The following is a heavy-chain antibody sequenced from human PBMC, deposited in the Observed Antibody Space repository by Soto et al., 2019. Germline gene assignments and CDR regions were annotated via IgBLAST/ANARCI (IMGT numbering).Heavy chain of an antibody. CDR3: ARMKFSSTWYWNFFDP. V-gene: IGHV4-30-4*08. Sequence: QVQLQESGPGLVKPSQTLPLICTVSGGSISSGDFCWSWIRQPPGKGLEWIGYICFTGSTYYNPSLKSRVTISLDTSKSQFSLKLASVTAADTAVYHCARMKFSSTWYWNFFDPWGQGTLVTVSS. CDR2: ICFTGST. D-gene: IGHD6-13*01. CDR1: GGSISSGDFC. J-gene: IGHJ5*02.